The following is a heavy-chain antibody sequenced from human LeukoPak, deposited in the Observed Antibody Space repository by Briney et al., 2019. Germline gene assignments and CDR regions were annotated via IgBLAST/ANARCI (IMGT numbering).Heavy chain of an antibody. Sequence: GGSLRLSCAASGFTFYDYAMHWVRQAPGKGLEWVSGISWNSGSIGYADSVKGRFTISRDNAKNSLYLQMNSLRAEDMALYYCAKVGYDSSVGYYYYYMDVWGKGTTVTVSS. D-gene: IGHD3-22*01. V-gene: IGHV3-9*03. J-gene: IGHJ6*03. CDR1: GFTFYDYA. CDR2: ISWNSGSI. CDR3: AKVGYDSSVGYYYYYMDV.